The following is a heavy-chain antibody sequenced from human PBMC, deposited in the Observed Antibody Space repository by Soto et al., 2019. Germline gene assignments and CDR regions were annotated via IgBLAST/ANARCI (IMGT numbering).Heavy chain of an antibody. D-gene: IGHD2-15*01. V-gene: IGHV4-59*01. J-gene: IGHJ1*01. Sequence: SETLSLTCTVSGGSISSYYWSWIRQPPGNGLDLFGYFYYSGSTNYNPSLKSRVTLSVDTSKNQFSLKLSSVTAADTAVYYCARDGYCSGGSCYPPVHWGQGTLVTVS. CDR2: FYYSGST. CDR1: GGSISSYY. CDR3: ARDGYCSGGSCYPPVH.